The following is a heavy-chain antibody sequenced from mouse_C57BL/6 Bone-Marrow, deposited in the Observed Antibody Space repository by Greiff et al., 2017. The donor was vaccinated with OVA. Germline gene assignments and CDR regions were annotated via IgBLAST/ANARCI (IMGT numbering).Heavy chain of an antibody. Sequence: QVQLQQPGAELVMPGASVKLSCKAPGYTFTSYWMHWVKQRPGQGLEWIGEIDPSDSYTNYNQKFKGKSTLTVDKSSSTAYMQLSSLTSEDSAVYYCARGGYYRAWFAYWGQGTLVTVSA. V-gene: IGHV1-69*01. CDR1: GYTFTSYW. CDR3: ARGGYYRAWFAY. D-gene: IGHD2-3*01. J-gene: IGHJ3*01. CDR2: IDPSDSYT.